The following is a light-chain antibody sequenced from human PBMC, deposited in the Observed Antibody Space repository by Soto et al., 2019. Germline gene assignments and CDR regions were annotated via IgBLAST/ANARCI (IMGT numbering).Light chain of an antibody. CDR1: TSNIGADYD. CDR3: QSYDSSLINYV. J-gene: IGLJ1*01. CDR2: GSS. Sequence: VLTQPPSVSGAPGQRVTISCTGSTSNIGADYDVHWYQQLPGTAPKLLIYGSSDRPSGVPDRLSGSKSGTSASLAITGLQAEDEADYYCQSYDSSLINYVFGTGTKVTVL. V-gene: IGLV1-40*01.